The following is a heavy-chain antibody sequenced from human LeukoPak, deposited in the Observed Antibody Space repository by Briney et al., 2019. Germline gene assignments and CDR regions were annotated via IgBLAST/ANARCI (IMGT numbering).Heavy chain of an antibody. D-gene: IGHD2-2*02. J-gene: IGHJ3*02. CDR2: IYSGGST. CDR1: GFTFSSCA. Sequence: AGGSLRLSCAASGFTFSSCAMSWVRQAPGKGLEWVSVIYSGGSTYCADSVKGRFTISRDNSKNTLYLQMNSLRAEDTAVYYCARARYLSGAFDIWGQGTMVTVSS. CDR3: ARARYLSGAFDI. V-gene: IGHV3-53*01.